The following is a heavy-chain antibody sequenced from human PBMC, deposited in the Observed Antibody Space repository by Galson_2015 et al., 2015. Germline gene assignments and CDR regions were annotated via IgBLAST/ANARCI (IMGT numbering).Heavy chain of an antibody. D-gene: IGHD3-10*01. J-gene: IGHJ6*02. CDR1: GFTFDDYA. V-gene: IGHV3-9*01. CDR2: ISWNSGTV. Sequence: SLRLSCAASGFTFDDYAMNWVRLVPGKGLEWVSTISWNSGTVGYADSVKGRFTISRDNAKSTLYLQMNSLRGEDTAVYHCAKATMRRGEFYFYGMDVWGQGTTVTVS. CDR3: AKATMRRGEFYFYGMDV.